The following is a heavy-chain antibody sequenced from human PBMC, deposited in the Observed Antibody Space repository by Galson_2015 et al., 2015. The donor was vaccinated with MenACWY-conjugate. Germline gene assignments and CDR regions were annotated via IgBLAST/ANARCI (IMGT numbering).Heavy chain of an antibody. CDR3: ARDSRATTVWGLNKRKTIDYYYGMDV. CDR2: IYSDGST. CDR1: GFTVSSSC. J-gene: IGHJ6*02. D-gene: IGHD3-10*01. Sequence: SLRLSCAVSGFTVSSSCMTWGRQAPGKGLEWVSVIYSDGSTYNADSVKGRFTISRDNSKNTVFLQMTSLRAEDTAMYYCARDSRATTVWGLNKRKTIDYYYGMDVWGQGTTVIVSS. V-gene: IGHV3-53*01.